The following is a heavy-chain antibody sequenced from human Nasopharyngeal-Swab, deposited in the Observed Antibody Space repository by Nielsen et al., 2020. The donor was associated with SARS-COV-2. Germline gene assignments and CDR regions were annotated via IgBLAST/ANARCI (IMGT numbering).Heavy chain of an antibody. Sequence: ESLKISCAASGFTFSSYAMGWIRQPPGKGLEWIGSIYYSGSTYYNPSLKSRVTISVDTSKNQFSLKLSSVTAADTAVYYCARVIVGADYFDYWGQGTLVTVSS. CDR2: IYYSGST. CDR3: ARVIVGADYFDY. V-gene: IGHV4-38-2*01. J-gene: IGHJ4*02. D-gene: IGHD1-26*01. CDR1: GFTFSSYA.